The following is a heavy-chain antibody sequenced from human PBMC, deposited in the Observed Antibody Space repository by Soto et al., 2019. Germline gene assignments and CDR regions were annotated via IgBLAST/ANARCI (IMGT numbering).Heavy chain of an antibody. CDR3: ARNRDCSGGSCYSFDY. CDR1: GYTFTSYA. J-gene: IGHJ4*02. Sequence: ASVKVSCKASGYTFTSYAMHWVRQAPGQGLEWMGWINPNSGGTNYAQKFQGWVTMTRDTSISTAYMELSRLRSDDTAVYYCARNRDCSGGSCYSFDYWGQGTLVTVSS. D-gene: IGHD2-15*01. V-gene: IGHV1-2*04. CDR2: INPNSGGT.